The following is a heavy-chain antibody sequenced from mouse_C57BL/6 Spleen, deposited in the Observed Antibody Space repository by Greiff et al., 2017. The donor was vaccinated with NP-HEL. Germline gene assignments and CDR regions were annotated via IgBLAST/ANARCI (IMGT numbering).Heavy chain of an antibody. CDR2: INPSTGGT. CDR1: GYSFTGYY. V-gene: IGHV1-42*01. D-gene: IGHD2-1*01. J-gene: IGHJ3*01. Sequence: EVQLQQSGPELVKPGASVKISCKASGYSFTGYYMNWVKQSPEKSLEWIGEINPSTGGTTYNQKFKAKATLTVDKSSSTAYMQLKSLTSEDSAVYDCARSGLYYGNSWFAYWGQGTLVTVSA. CDR3: ARSGLYYGNSWFAY.